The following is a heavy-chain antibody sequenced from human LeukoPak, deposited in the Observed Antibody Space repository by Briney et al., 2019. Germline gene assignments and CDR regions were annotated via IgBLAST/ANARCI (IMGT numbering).Heavy chain of an antibody. D-gene: IGHD4-17*01. CDR2: INHGGST. V-gene: IGHV4-34*01. Sequence: SETLSLTCAVYGGSFSGYYWSWIRQPPGKGLEWIGEINHGGSTNYNPSLKSRVTISVDTSKNQFSLKLSSVTAADTAVYYCARGRTEAFDIWGQGTMVTVSS. J-gene: IGHJ3*02. CDR3: ARGRTEAFDI. CDR1: GGSFSGYY.